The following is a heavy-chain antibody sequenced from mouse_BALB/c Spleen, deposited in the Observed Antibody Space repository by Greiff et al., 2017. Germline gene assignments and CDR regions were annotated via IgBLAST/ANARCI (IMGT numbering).Heavy chain of an antibody. V-gene: IGHV5-12-2*01. D-gene: IGHD1-3*01. CDR3: ARQGGKGADCFDY. CDR2: ISNGGGST. Sequence: DVMLVESGGGLVRPGGSLKLSCAASGFTFSSYTMSWVRQTPEKRLEWVAYISNGGGSTYYPDNVKGRFTITRDNAKNTLYLQMSSLKSEDAATYYYARQGGKGADCFDYWGQGTTLTVSA. J-gene: IGHJ2*01. CDR1: GFTFSSYT.